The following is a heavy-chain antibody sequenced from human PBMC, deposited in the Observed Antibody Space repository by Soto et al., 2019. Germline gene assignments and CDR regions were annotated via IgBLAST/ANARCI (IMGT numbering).Heavy chain of an antibody. CDR2: IPHLETT. CDR1: GVTMSYGAYS. D-gene: IGHD3-22*01. V-gene: IGHV4-30-2*06. Sequence: WQTLSLTCSASGVTMSYGAYSWNSIRQSPGKGLEWLGHIPHLETTYYNPSFRSGPSLSIERTRNQFFLNLNSMTAADKAVYLWGRGGCYDSFDFWGQGIQVTVSS. CDR3: GRGGCYDSFDF. J-gene: IGHJ4*02.